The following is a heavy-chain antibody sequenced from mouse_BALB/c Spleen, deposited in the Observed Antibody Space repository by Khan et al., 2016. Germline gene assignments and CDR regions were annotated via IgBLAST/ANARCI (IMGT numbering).Heavy chain of an antibody. J-gene: IGHJ2*01. CDR2: IYPGDGDT. Sequence: QVQLQQPGAELVRPGSSVKISCKASGYAFSSYWMNWVKQRPGQGLEWIGQIYPGDGDTKYNGKFKGKVTLTADKSSSTAYMQLSSLTSEDSAVYFCANYGNCDYWGQGTTLTVSS. CDR3: ANYGNCDY. D-gene: IGHD2-1*01. V-gene: IGHV1-80*01. CDR1: GYAFSSYW.